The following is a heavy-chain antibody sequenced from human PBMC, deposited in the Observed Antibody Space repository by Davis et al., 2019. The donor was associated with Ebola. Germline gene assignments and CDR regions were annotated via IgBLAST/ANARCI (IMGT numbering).Heavy chain of an antibody. CDR1: GGSISRSY. CDR2: IYYSGST. CDR3: AAYKTGWYGSYGLDV. V-gene: IGHV4-59*12. Sequence: MPSETLSLTCTVSGGSISRSYWSRIRQPPGKGLELIGYIYYSGSTNYNPSPKSRLTLSVDTSKNQLSLKVNSVTAADTAVYYCAAYKTGWYGSYGLDVWGLGTAVTVSS. D-gene: IGHD6-19*01. J-gene: IGHJ6*02.